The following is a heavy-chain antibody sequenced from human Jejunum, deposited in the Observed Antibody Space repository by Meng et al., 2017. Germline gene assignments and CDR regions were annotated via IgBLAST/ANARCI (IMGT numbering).Heavy chain of an antibody. D-gene: IGHD2-2*01. J-gene: IGHJ4*02. Sequence: HVQVVKSGSELKKPGASVTVSCKASGSTFSHYAINWLRQAPGQGLEWMGWIDTNTGNPMYAQGFIGRVVFSLDTSVSTAYLQISSLKADDTAVYYCTRDGYSDCSSTSCFDYWGQGTLVTVSS. CDR3: TRDGYSDCSSTSCFDY. CDR2: IDTNTGNP. V-gene: IGHV7-4-1*02. CDR1: GSTFSHYA.